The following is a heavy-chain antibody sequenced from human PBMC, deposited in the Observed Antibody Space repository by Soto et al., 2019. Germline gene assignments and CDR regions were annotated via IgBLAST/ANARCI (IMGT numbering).Heavy chain of an antibody. CDR3: ARGLGLVRGVRAHYGLDV. V-gene: IGHV4-30-4*01. Sequence: SETLSLTCTVSGGSISSGDYYWSWIRQPPGKGLEWIGYIYYSGSTYYNPSLKSRVTISVDTSKNQFSLKLSSVTAADTAVYHRARGLGLVRGVRAHYGLDVWGQGTTVTVSS. J-gene: IGHJ6*02. CDR1: GGSISSGDYY. CDR2: IYYSGST. D-gene: IGHD3-10*01.